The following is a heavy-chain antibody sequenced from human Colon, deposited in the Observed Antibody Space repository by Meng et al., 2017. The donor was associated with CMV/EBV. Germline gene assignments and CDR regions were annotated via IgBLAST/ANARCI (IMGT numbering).Heavy chain of an antibody. J-gene: IGHJ4*02. Sequence: QVQLVQSGAEVKEPGASVKVSCKTSGYTFNGDFMHWVRQAPGQGLEWMGWINPVTGDTSHAQKFQVRVTMTRDTSISTAYMELSSLRSDDTAVYYCATFGGDFDYWGQGTLVTVSS. CDR1: GYTFNGDF. D-gene: IGHD3-3*01. V-gene: IGHV1-2*02. CDR3: ATFGGDFDY. CDR2: INPVTGDT.